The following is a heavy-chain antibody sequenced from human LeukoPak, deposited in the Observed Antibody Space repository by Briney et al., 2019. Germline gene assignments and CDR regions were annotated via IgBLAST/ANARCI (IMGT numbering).Heavy chain of an antibody. CDR2: INPNSGGT. CDR1: GYTFTGYY. J-gene: IGHJ4*02. CDR3: ARVIGGSGWYDY. V-gene: IGHV1-2*06. Sequence: ASVKVSCKASGYTFTGYYMHWVRQAPGQGLEWMGRINPNSGGTNSAQKFQGRVTMTRDTSISTAYMELSRLRSDDTAVYYCARVIGGSGWYDYWGQGTLVTVSS. D-gene: IGHD6-19*01.